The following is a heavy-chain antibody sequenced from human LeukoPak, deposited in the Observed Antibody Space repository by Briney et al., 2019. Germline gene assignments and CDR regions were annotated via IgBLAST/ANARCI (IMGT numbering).Heavy chain of an antibody. D-gene: IGHD6-19*01. V-gene: IGHV1-18*01. CDR2: ISTYNGNT. Sequence: ASVKVSCKASGYTFTSYGISWVRQAPGQGLEWMGWISTYNGNTNYAQKVQGRVTMTTDTSTSTAYMELRSLRSDDTAVCYCARDYSSGWLNFDYWGQGTLVTVSS. CDR1: GYTFTSYG. J-gene: IGHJ4*02. CDR3: ARDYSSGWLNFDY.